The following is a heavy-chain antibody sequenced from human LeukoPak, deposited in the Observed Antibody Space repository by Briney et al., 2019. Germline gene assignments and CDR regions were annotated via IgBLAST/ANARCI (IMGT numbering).Heavy chain of an antibody. V-gene: IGHV1-69*06. CDR3: ARPRKPIPTDACYI. Sequence: LKVSCKASGGTFSRDAVSGVPRAPGPGLEWMGGIIPIFGTANYAQKFQGRLTITADKSTSTAYMELSSLRSEDTAVYYCARPRKPIPTDACYIWGEGTMVTVS. D-gene: IGHD1-14*01. CDR2: IIPIFGTA. J-gene: IGHJ3*02. CDR1: GGTFSRDA.